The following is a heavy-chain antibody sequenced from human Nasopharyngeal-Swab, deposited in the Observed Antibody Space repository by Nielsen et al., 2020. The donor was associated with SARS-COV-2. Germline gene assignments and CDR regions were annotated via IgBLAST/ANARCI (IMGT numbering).Heavy chain of an antibody. D-gene: IGHD2-2*02. Sequence: SLKISCAASRFTFSNYAMHWVRQAPGMGLEWVAVASYDGSKIYYADSVKGRFTISRDNSKNMLYLQMNSLRTEDTAVYYCARDPLGVIPPPRDDGFDIWGQGTMVTVSS. CDR3: ARDPLGVIPPPRDDGFDI. V-gene: IGHV3-30-3*01. CDR1: RFTFSNYA. CDR2: ASYDGSKI. J-gene: IGHJ3*02.